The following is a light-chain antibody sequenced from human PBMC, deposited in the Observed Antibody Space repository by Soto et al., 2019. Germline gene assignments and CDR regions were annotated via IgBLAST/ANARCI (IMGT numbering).Light chain of an antibody. CDR2: NVY. CDR3: SAYTVSRTYV. J-gene: IGLJ1*01. V-gene: IGLV2-14*03. Sequence: SVLTQPASVSGSPGQSITISCTGTSSDVGAYNFVSWHQQHPGKAPELMIYNVYDRPSGISYRFSGSKSGNTASLTISGLQGEDEADYYCSAYTVSRTYVFGTGTKVTVL. CDR1: SSDVGAYNF.